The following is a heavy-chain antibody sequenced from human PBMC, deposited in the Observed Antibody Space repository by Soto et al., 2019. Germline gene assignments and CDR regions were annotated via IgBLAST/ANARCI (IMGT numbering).Heavy chain of an antibody. D-gene: IGHD2-15*01. V-gene: IGHV4-39*01. CDR1: GGSISSSSYY. CDR3: ARRGAVTSWRVSDY. J-gene: IGHJ4*02. CDR2: IYYRGDT. Sequence: SETLSLTCTVSGGSISSSSYYCGWIRQPPGKGLEWIGSIYYRGDTYYNPSLKTRVTISVDSSKNQFSLKLSSVTAADTAVYYFARRGAVTSWRVSDYWRQRTLVTV.